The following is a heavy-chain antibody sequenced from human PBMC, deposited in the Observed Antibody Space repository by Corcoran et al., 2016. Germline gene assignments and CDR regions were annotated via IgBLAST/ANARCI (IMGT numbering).Heavy chain of an antibody. J-gene: IGHJ4*02. Sequence: QLQLQESGPGLVKPSETLSLTCTVSGGSISSSSYYWGWVRQPPGKGLAWIGSIYYSGSTYYNPSLKSRVTLSVETSKNQFSLKLSSVTAAATAVYYCARVSPYYYDSSGYFSYWGQGTLVTVSS. V-gene: IGHV4-39*07. D-gene: IGHD3-22*01. CDR3: ARVSPYYYDSSGYFSY. CDR1: GGSISSSSYY. CDR2: IYYSGST.